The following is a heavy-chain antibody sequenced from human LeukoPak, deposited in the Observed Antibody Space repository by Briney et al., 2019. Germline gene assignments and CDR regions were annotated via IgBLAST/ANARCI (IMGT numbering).Heavy chain of an antibody. V-gene: IGHV3-23*01. J-gene: IGHJ4*02. D-gene: IGHD6-19*01. Sequence: PGGSLRLSCAASGFTFSSYTINWVRQAPGKGLEWVSAISGSGGSTYYADSVKGRFTISRDNSKNTLYLQMNSLRAEDTAVYYCAKPRSYSSGWYYSETHDPPFYWGQGTLVTVSS. CDR2: ISGSGGST. CDR3: AKPRSYSSGWYYSETHDPPFY. CDR1: GFTFSSYT.